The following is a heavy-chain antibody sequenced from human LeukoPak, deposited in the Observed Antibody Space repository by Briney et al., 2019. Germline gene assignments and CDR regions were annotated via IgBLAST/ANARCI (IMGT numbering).Heavy chain of an antibody. D-gene: IGHD4-17*01. CDR2: ISGGAGST. Sequence: GGSLRLSCAASGFTFSSYSMNWVRQAPGKGLEWVSTISGGAGSTYYADSVKGRFTISRDNSKNTLYLQMNSLRAEDTAVYYCAKAAYGDYAGAFDIWGQGTMVIVSS. CDR3: AKAAYGDYAGAFDI. CDR1: GFTFSSYS. V-gene: IGHV3-23*01. J-gene: IGHJ3*02.